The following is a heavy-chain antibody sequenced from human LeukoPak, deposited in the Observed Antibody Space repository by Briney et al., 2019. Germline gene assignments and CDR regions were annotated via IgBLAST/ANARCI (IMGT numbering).Heavy chain of an antibody. D-gene: IGHD4-17*01. CDR1: GFTFSNYH. CDR3: ARDDYGDSGPLF. J-gene: IGHJ4*02. Sequence: GGSLRLSCEASGFTFSNYHMNWVRRAPGQGLEWVSTIKINGAGTHYADSVRGRFTISRDDSKNTLYLQMDSLRAEDTAIYYCARDDYGDSGPLFWGQGALVTVSS. CDR2: IKINGAGT. V-gene: IGHV3-23*01.